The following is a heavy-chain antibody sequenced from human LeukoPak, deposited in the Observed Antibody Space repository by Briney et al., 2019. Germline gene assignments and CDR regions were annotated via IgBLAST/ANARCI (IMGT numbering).Heavy chain of an antibody. V-gene: IGHV6-1*01. CDR1: GDSVSSNGAS. D-gene: IGHD3-3*01. Sequence: SQTPSLTCAISGDSVSSNGASWNWIRQSPSRGLEWLGRTYYRSQQWHSDYAPSVKGRITLDPDTSKNQFSLQLNSMTPEDTAVYYCGRETDFGVVTNWGQGTLVTVSS. J-gene: IGHJ4*02. CDR3: GRETDFGVVTN. CDR2: TYYRSQQWHS.